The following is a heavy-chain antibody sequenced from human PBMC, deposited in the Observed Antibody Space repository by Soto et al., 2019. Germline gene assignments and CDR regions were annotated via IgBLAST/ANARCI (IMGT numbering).Heavy chain of an antibody. CDR1: GDTVSRSSAV. J-gene: IGHJ5*02. CDR2: TYYTSQWNN. CDR3: ARSVSGTGTEFDP. V-gene: IGHV6-1*01. Sequence: PSETLSLTCAISGDTVSRSSAVWNWIRQSPSRGLEWLGRTYYTSQWNNYYAVSVKSRITINADTSKNQVSLQLNSVTPEDTAVYYGARSVSGTGTEFDPWGQGTPVTVSS. D-gene: IGHD6-19*01.